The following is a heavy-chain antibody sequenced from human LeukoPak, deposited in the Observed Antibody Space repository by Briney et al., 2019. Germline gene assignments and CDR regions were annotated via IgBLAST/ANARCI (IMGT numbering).Heavy chain of an antibody. V-gene: IGHV1-2*02. CDR3: ARAQYYYDSSGDYAY. Sequence: GASVKVSCKASGYAFTGYYMHWVRQAPGQGLEWMGWINPNSGGTNYAQKFQGRVTMTRDTSISTAYMELSRLRSDDTAVYYCARAQYYYDSSGDYAYWGQGTLVTVSS. CDR1: GYAFTGYY. D-gene: IGHD3-22*01. CDR2: INPNSGGT. J-gene: IGHJ4*02.